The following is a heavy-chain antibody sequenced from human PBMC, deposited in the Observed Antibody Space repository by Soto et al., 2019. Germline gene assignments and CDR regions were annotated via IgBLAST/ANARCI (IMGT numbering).Heavy chain of an antibody. V-gene: IGHV3-30*18. CDR1: GLTFSSYG. J-gene: IGHJ6*02. CDR3: AKASVVGANLGMDV. Sequence: PGGSLRLSCAASGLTFSSYGMHWVRQAPGKGLEWVAVISYDGSNKYYADSVKGRFTISRDNSKNTLYLQMNSLRAEDTAVYYCAKASVVGANLGMDVWGQGTTVTVSS. D-gene: IGHD1-26*01. CDR2: ISYDGSNK.